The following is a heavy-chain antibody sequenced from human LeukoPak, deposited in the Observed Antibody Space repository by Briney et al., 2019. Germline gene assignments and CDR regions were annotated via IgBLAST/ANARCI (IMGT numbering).Heavy chain of an antibody. CDR1: GYTFTGHY. J-gene: IGHJ3*02. Sequence: ASVSVSCKASGYTFTGHYIHGVRQAPGQGLEWMGWINPDSGGTYSAQKVQGRDTMTRDTSTSTLYMELYSLRSDDTALYYCARDGHYPNAFDIWGRGTMVTVSS. D-gene: IGHD3-10*01. CDR3: ARDGHYPNAFDI. V-gene: IGHV1-2*02. CDR2: INPDSGGT.